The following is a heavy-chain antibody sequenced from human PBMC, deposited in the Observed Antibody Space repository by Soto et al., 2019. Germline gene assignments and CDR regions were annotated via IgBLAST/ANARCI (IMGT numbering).Heavy chain of an antibody. CDR2: ISYDGSNK. CDR3: AKDQTQWLDNDAFDI. Sequence: PGGSLRLSCAASGFTFSSYGMHWVRQAPGKGLEWVAVISYDGSNKYYADSVKGRFTISRDNSKNTLYLQMNSLRAEDTAVYYCAKDQTQWLDNDAFDIWGQGTMVTVSS. J-gene: IGHJ3*02. V-gene: IGHV3-30*18. CDR1: GFTFSSYG. D-gene: IGHD6-19*01.